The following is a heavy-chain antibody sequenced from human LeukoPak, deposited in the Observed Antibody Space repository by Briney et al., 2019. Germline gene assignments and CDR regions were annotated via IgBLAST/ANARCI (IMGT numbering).Heavy chain of an antibody. CDR1: GFTFSDSP. J-gene: IGHJ4*02. V-gene: IGHV3-73*01. CDR3: ARQRPQTGTFDY. CDR2: VRGKANSYAT. D-gene: IGHD3-9*01. Sequence: GGSLRLSCAASGFTFSDSPMHWARQASGKGLEWVGRVRGKANSYATGYAASMKGRFTISRDDSKNTAYLQMNSLIIEDTAVYYCARQRPQTGTFDYWGQGTLVTVSS.